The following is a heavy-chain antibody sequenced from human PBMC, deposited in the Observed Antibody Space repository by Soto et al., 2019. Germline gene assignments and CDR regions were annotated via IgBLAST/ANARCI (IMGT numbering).Heavy chain of an antibody. CDR2: IYYSMST. V-gene: IGHV4-39*07. D-gene: IGHD3-3*01. Sequence: SETLSLTGTVSGGSISSSSYDWGWIRQPPGKGLEGMGSIYYSMSTYYNPSLKSRVTISVDPSKNQFSLKLSSVTAADTAVYYCASLSIFGVVLDYFDYWGQGTLVTVSS. CDR3: ASLSIFGVVLDYFDY. J-gene: IGHJ4*02. CDR1: GGSISSSSYD.